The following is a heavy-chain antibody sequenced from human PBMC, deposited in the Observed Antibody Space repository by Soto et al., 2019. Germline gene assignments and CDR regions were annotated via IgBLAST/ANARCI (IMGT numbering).Heavy chain of an antibody. Sequence: SETLSLTCAVSGGSISSSNWWSWVRQPPGKGLEWIGEIYHSGSTNYNPSLKSRVTISVDKSKNQFSLKLSSVTAADTAVYYCARSRIDVVTQGPRWFDTWGQGTLVTVSS. CDR2: IYHSGST. D-gene: IGHD2-21*02. V-gene: IGHV4-4*02. CDR1: GGSISSSNW. CDR3: ARSRIDVVTQGPRWFDT. J-gene: IGHJ5*02.